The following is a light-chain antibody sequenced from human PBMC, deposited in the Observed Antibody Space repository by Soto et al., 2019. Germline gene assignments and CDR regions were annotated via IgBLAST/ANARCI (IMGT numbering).Light chain of an antibody. Sequence: DIQMAQSPSSLSASVGDRVTITGRASQSINSYLNWYQQKPGKAPKLLIYAASSLQGGVPARFSGSGTGTDFTLTISSLQPEDFATYYCQQSYSTPRTFGQGTKVDI. J-gene: IGKJ1*01. CDR2: AAS. V-gene: IGKV1-39*01. CDR3: QQSYSTPRT. CDR1: QSINSY.